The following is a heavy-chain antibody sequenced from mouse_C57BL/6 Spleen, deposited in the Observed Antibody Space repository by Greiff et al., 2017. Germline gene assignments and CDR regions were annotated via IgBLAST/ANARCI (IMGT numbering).Heavy chain of an antibody. V-gene: IGHV1-39*01. J-gene: IGHJ3*01. CDR2: INPNYGTT. CDR3: ATNLYYGSSPWAY. D-gene: IGHD1-1*01. Sequence: EVQLQQSGPELVKPGASVKISCKASGYSFTDYNMNWVKQSNGKSLEWIGVINPNYGTTSYNQKFKGKATLTVDQSSSTAYMQINSLTSEDSAVYYCATNLYYGSSPWAYWGQGTLVTVSA. CDR1: GYSFTDYN.